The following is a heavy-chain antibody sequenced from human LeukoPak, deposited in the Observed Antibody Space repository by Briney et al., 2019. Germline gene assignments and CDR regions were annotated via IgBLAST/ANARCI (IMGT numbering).Heavy chain of an antibody. J-gene: IGHJ4*02. CDR3: ARDPTLGYCSGGSCPHFDY. V-gene: IGHV4-59*01. D-gene: IGHD2-15*01. Sequence: SETLSLTCTVSGGSISSYYWSWIRQPPGKGLEWIGYIYYSGSTNYNPSLKSRVTISVDTSKNQFSLKLSSVTAADTAVYYSARDPTLGYCSGGSCPHFDYWGQGTLVTVSS. CDR2: IYYSGST. CDR1: GGSISSYY.